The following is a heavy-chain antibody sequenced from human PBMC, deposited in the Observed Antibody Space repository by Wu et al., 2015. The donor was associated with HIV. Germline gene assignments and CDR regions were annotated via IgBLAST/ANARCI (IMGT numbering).Heavy chain of an antibody. D-gene: IGHD3-16*01. CDR2: ITPLSGRR. J-gene: IGHJ4*02. Sequence: QVQLVQSGAEVKRPGSSVKVSCKASGDTFKNYGVNWVRQAHGEGLEWMGRITPLSGRRNYAQKFQGRVTVTADESRSIIYMQLSGLRSEDTAIYYCASSWAYSMFGGDDPSAIGYWGQGTLVTVSS. CDR1: GDTFKNYG. V-gene: IGHV1-69*13. CDR3: ASSWAYSMFGGDDPSAIGY.